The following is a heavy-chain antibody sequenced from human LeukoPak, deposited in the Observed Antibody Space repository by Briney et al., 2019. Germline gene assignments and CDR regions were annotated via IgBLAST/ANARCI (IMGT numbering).Heavy chain of an antibody. Sequence: PGGSLRLSCAASGFTFSSYSMNWVRQAPGKGLEWVLSISSSSSYIYYADSVKGRFTISRDNAKNSLYLQMNSLRAEDTAVYYCARKRGYCSSTSCHYDYWGQGTLVTVSS. CDR1: GFTFSSYS. D-gene: IGHD2-2*01. CDR2: ISSSSSYI. CDR3: ARKRGYCSSTSCHYDY. J-gene: IGHJ4*02. V-gene: IGHV3-21*01.